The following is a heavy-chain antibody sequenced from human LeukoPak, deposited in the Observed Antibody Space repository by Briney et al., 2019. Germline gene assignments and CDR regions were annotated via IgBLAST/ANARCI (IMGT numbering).Heavy chain of an antibody. J-gene: IGHJ4*02. D-gene: IGHD3-22*01. CDR2: ISGSGGST. CDR3: ARDSSGYHLLFDY. Sequence: PGGSLRLSCAASGFTFSSYAMSRVRQAPGKGLEWVSAISGSGGSTYYADSVKGRFTISRDNSKHTLYLQMNSLRAEDTAVYYCARDSSGYHLLFDYWGQGTLVTVSS. CDR1: GFTFSSYA. V-gene: IGHV3-23*01.